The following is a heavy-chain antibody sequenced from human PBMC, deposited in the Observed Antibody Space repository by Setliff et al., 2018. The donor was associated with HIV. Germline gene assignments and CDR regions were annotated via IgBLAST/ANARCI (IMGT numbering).Heavy chain of an antibody. J-gene: IGHJ4*02. CDR3: AKEDQRVTSVDY. D-gene: IGHD2-2*01. V-gene: IGHV3-30*02. Sequence: GSLRLSCATSGLTFSNCGMHWVRQAPGKGLEWVASIRSDGSNKYYADSVTGRFTISRDDSKNTLYLQMNSLRSEDTAVYYCAKEDQRVTSVDYWGQGTPVTVSS. CDR1: GLTFSNCG. CDR2: IRSDGSNK.